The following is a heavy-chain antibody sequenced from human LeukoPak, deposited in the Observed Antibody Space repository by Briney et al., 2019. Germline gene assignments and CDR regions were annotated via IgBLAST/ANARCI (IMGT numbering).Heavy chain of an antibody. J-gene: IGHJ4*02. CDR1: GFTVSSNY. CDR2: IYSGGST. V-gene: IGHV3-53*01. CDR3: ARDQDY. Sequence: PVRSLRLSCAASGFTVSSNYMSWVRQAPGKGLEWVSVIYSGGSTYYADSVKGRFTISRDNSKNPLYLQMNSLRAEDTAVYYCARDQDYWGQGTLVTVSS.